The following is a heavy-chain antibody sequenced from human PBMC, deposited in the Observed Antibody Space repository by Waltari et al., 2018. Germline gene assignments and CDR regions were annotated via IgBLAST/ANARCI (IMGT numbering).Heavy chain of an antibody. V-gene: IGHV4-4*07. CDR2: IYTSGST. D-gene: IGHD2-2*02. J-gene: IGHJ2*01. CDR3: ARDFWGGVVPAAIRPIVYFDL. Sequence: QVQLQESGPGLVKPSETLSLTCTVSGGPISSYYWSWNRQPAGKGLEWIGRIYTSGSTNYNPSLKSRVTMSVDTSKNQFSLKLSSVTAADTAVYYCARDFWGGVVPAAIRPIVYFDLWGRGTLVTVSS. CDR1: GGPISSYY.